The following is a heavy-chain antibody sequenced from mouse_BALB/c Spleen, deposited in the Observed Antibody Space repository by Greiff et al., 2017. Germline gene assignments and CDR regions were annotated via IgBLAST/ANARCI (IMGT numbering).Heavy chain of an antibody. CDR2: IDPANGNT. CDR1: GFNIKDTY. Sequence: EVKVVESGAELVKPGASVKLSCTASGFNIKDTYMHWVKQRPEQGLEWIGRIDPANGNTKYDPKFQGKATITADTSSNTAYLQLSSLTSEDTAVYYCATWTYFDYWGQGTTLTVSS. V-gene: IGHV14-3*02. J-gene: IGHJ2*01. CDR3: ATWTYFDY.